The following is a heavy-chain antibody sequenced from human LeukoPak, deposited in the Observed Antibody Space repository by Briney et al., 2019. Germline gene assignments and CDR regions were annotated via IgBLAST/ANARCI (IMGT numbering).Heavy chain of an antibody. J-gene: IGHJ4*02. CDR1: GGSISSYY. CDR3: ARLHYDSSGYYYFDY. V-gene: IGHV4-59*01. D-gene: IGHD3-22*01. Sequence: SETLSLTCTVSGGSISSYYCSWIRQPPGKGLEWIGYIYHSGSTIYNPSLKSRVTISVDTSKNQFSLKLSSVTAADTAVYYCARLHYDSSGYYYFDYWGQGTLVTVSS. CDR2: IYHSGST.